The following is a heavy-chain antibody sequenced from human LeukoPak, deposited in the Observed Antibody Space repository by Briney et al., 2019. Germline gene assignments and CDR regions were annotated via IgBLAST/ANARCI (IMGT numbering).Heavy chain of an antibody. D-gene: IGHD3-9*01. Sequence: PGRSLRLSCAASGFTVSSNYMSWVRQAPGKGLEWVPVIYSGGSTYYADSVKGRFTISRDNSKNTLYLQMNSLRAEDTAVYYCARKRYDILTGGGAFDIWGQGTMVTVSS. CDR3: ARKRYDILTGGGAFDI. V-gene: IGHV3-53*01. J-gene: IGHJ3*02. CDR1: GFTVSSNY. CDR2: IYSGGST.